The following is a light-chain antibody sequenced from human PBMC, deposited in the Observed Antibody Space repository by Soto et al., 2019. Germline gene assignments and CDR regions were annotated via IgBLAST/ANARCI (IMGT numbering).Light chain of an antibody. CDR2: DAS. J-gene: IGKJ5*01. CDR1: QSISSR. Sequence: DSHMDQSPSPLSQSVGGRAAISYCASQSISSRFAWYQQKPGKAPKPLIYDASSLESGVPSRFSGSGSGTEFTLTISSLQPDDFATYYCQQYNSYSITFGKGQRLEIK. CDR3: QQYNSYSIT. V-gene: IGKV1-5*01.